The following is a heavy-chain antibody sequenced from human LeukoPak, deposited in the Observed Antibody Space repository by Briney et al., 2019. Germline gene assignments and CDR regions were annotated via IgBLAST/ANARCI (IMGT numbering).Heavy chain of an antibody. D-gene: IGHD1-7*01. Sequence: GGSLRLSCGASGFTFSSNAMYWVRQARGKWLEWVSAISDNGRSTYYADSVKGRFTISRDKSKNTLYLQMNSLRAEDTAVYYCAKDLAGNTSFDYWGQGTLVTVSS. V-gene: IGHV3-23*01. CDR2: ISDNGRST. CDR3: AKDLAGNTSFDY. CDR1: GFTFSSNA. J-gene: IGHJ4*02.